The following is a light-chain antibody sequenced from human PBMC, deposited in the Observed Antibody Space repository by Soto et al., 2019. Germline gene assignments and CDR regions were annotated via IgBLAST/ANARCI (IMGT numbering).Light chain of an antibody. CDR1: SGHSTYI. CDR3: ETWDTNVVV. V-gene: IGLV4-60*02. Sequence: QSVLTQSSSASASLGSSVTLTCTLSSGHSTYIIAWHQQQPGKAPRYLMKLEGSGSYNKGSGIPDRFSGSSSGDDRYLTISNLQFEDEADYYCETWDTNVVVFGGRTKLTVL. CDR2: LEGSGSY. J-gene: IGLJ2*01.